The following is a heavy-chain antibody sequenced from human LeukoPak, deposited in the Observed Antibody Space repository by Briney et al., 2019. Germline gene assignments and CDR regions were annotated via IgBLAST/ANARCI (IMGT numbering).Heavy chain of an antibody. Sequence: SGPTLVKPTQTLTLTCTFSGFSLSTSGVGVGWIRQPPGKALEWLALIYWNDDKRYSPSLKSRLTITKDTSKNQVVLTMTNMDPVDTATYYCAHMLDEIFGVVIGGFDPWGQGTLVTVSS. CDR1: GFSLSTSGVG. CDR3: AHMLDEIFGVVIGGFDP. D-gene: IGHD3-3*01. J-gene: IGHJ5*02. CDR2: IYWNDDK. V-gene: IGHV2-5*01.